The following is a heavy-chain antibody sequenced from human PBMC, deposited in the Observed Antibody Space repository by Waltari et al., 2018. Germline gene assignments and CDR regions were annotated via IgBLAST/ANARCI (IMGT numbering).Heavy chain of an antibody. D-gene: IGHD3-3*02. V-gene: IGHV3-23*01. CDR3: ARDWRRSLEFFDWLLFALDF. J-gene: IGHJ4*02. CDR2: ISFDGGTI. Sequence: QLLESGGGLVQPGGSLRLSCAASGFTFHDHDMSWVHQAPGEGLGWVSVISFDGGTIYFAVSVRDRFTISIDHSRNTLYLEMKSLRAEDTAVYYCARDWRRSLEFFDWLLFALDFWGQGTLVAVSS. CDR1: GFTFHDHD.